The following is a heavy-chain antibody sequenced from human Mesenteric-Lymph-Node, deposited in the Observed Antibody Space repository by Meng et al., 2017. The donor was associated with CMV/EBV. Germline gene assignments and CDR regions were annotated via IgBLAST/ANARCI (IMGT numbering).Heavy chain of an antibody. V-gene: IGHV3-66*02. Sequence: GGSLRLSCEVSESTVSGSYMSWVRQAPGKGLEWVSVIYSGGNTYYADSVKGRFTISRDNSKNTLYLQMNSLRAEDTAVYYCARGGTVTTYLAFDIWGQGTMVTVSS. CDR1: ESTVSGSY. D-gene: IGHD4-17*01. CDR2: IYSGGNT. J-gene: IGHJ3*02. CDR3: ARGGTVTTYLAFDI.